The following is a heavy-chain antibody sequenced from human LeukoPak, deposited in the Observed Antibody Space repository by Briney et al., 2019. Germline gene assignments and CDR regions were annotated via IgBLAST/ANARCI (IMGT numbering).Heavy chain of an antibody. J-gene: IGHJ5*02. D-gene: IGHD3-22*01. Sequence: QTGGSLRLSCAASGFTFSSYGMTWVRQAPGKGLEWVSGISGSGDNTWYADSVKGRFTISRDNSKKTLYLQMHSLRAEDTALYYCARVGFYDSSGYYDHDNINWFDPWGQGTLVTVSS. CDR2: ISGSGDNT. CDR3: ARVGFYDSSGYYDHDNINWFDP. V-gene: IGHV3-23*01. CDR1: GFTFSSYG.